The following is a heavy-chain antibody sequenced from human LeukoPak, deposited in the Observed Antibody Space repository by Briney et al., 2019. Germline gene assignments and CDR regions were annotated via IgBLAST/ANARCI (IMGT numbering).Heavy chain of an antibody. CDR1: GYTFTSYG. Sequence: ASVKVSCKASGYTFTSYGISWVRQAPGQGLEWMGWISAYNGNTNYAQKLQGRVTMTTDTSTSTAYMELSSLRSEDTAVYYCARGAYSGYVYYYGMDVWGQGTTVTVSS. J-gene: IGHJ6*02. CDR3: ARGAYSGYVYYYGMDV. V-gene: IGHV1-18*01. CDR2: ISAYNGNT. D-gene: IGHD5-12*01.